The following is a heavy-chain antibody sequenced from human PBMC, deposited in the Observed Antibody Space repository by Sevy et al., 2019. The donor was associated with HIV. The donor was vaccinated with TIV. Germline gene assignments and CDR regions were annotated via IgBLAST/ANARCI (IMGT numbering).Heavy chain of an antibody. V-gene: IGHV4-61*01. CDR2: IYYSGST. D-gene: IGHD4-4*01. Sequence: SETLSLTCTVSGGSVSSGSYYWSWIRQPPGKGLEWIGYIYYSGSTNYNPSLKSRVTISVDTSKNQFSLKLSSVTAAETAVYYCGRDNTVANDAFDIWGQGKMVTGSS. CDR1: GGSVSSGSYY. J-gene: IGHJ3*02. CDR3: GRDNTVANDAFDI.